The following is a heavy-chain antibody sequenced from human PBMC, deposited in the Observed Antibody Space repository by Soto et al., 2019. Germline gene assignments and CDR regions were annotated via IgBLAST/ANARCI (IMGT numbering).Heavy chain of an antibody. CDR1: GGSISSSSYY. CDR3: ARTTLKNYYYGMDV. V-gene: IGHV4-39*01. Sequence: SETLSLTCTVSGGSISSSSYYWGWIRQPPGKGLEWIGSIYYSGSTYYNPSLKSRVTISVDTSKNQFSLKLSSVTAADTAVYYCARTTLKNYYYGMDVWGQGTTVTVS. J-gene: IGHJ6*02. CDR2: IYYSGST.